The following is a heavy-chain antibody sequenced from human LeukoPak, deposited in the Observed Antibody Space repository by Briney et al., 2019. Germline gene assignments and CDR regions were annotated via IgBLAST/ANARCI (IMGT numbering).Heavy chain of an antibody. CDR1: GYSISSGYY. CDR2: IYHSGST. Sequence: TSETLSLTCTVSGYSISSGYYWGWIRQPPGKGLEWIGSIYHSGSTYYNPSLKSRVTISVDTSKNQFSLKLSSVTAADTAVYYCARARHIVVVTAPFDYWGQGTLVTVSS. J-gene: IGHJ4*02. CDR3: ARARHIVVVTAPFDY. D-gene: IGHD2-21*02. V-gene: IGHV4-38-2*02.